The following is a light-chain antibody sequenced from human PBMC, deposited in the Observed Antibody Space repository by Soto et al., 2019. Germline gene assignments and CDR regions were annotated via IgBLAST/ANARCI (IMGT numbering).Light chain of an antibody. CDR2: WAS. J-gene: IGKJ4*01. Sequence: DIVMTQSPDSLAVSLGERATIKCRSSQSILKSSIRKNSLAWYQQKPGQSPRLLIYWASTRDSGVPDRFSGSGFGTDFTLTISRLQAEDVAVYYCQQYYSSSLTFGGGTKVEIK. CDR3: QQYYSSSLT. CDR1: QSILKSSIRKNS. V-gene: IGKV4-1*01.